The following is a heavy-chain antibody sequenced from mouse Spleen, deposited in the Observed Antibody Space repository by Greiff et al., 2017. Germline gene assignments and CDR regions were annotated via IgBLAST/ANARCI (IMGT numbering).Heavy chain of an antibody. D-gene: IGHD2-13*01. CDR1: GFSLTSYG. CDR3: ASNYGDLDD. V-gene: IGHV2-6*01. Sequence: VQLQQSGPGLVAPSQSLSITCPVSGFSLTSYGVDWVRQSPGKGLEWLGVIWGGGRTNYNSALKSRLSISKDNSKSQVFLKMNSLQTDDTAMYYCASNYGDLDDWGQGTSVTVSS. CDR2: IWGGGRT. J-gene: IGHJ4*01.